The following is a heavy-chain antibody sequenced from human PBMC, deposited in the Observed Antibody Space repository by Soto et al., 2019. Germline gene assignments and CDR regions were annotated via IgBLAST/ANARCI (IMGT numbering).Heavy chain of an antibody. CDR1: GYSFTSYW. J-gene: IGHJ6*02. D-gene: IGHD6-6*01. Sequence: GESLKISCNGSGYSFTSYWIGWVRQMPGKGLEWMGIIYPGDSDTRYSPSFQGQVTISADKSISTAYLQWSSLKASDTAMYYCARQRSSNYYYYGMDVWGQGTTVTVSS. CDR3: ARQRSSNYYYYGMDV. CDR2: IYPGDSDT. V-gene: IGHV5-51*01.